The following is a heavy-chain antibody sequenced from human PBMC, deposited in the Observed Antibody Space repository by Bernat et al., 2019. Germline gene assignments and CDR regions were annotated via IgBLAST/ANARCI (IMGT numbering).Heavy chain of an antibody. Sequence: EVQLVESGGGLVKPGGSLRLSCAASGFTFSSYSMNWVRQAPGKGLEWVSYISSSSSYIYYADSGTGRFTISRYNAKNSLYLQMNSLRAEDTAVYYCARGCGGSCYFHDAFDIWGQGTMVTVSS. D-gene: IGHD2-15*01. V-gene: IGHV3-21*01. CDR2: ISSSSSYI. J-gene: IGHJ3*02. CDR1: GFTFSSYS. CDR3: ARGCGGSCYFHDAFDI.